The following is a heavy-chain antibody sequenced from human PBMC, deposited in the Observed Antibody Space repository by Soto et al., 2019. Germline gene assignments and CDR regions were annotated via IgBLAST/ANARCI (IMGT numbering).Heavy chain of an antibody. CDR2: MNPNSGNT. D-gene: IGHD3-3*01. CDR1: GYTFTSYD. J-gene: IGHJ6*03. CDR3: ARGTITIFGVDNMGYYYYMDV. Sequence: QVQLVQSVAEVKKPGASVKVSCKASGYTFTSYDINWVRQATGQGIEWMGWMNPNSGNTGYAQKFQGRVNMNRITSIITAYMELGSLRSEGSAVYYCARGTITIFGVDNMGYYYYMDVWGKGTTVTVSS. V-gene: IGHV1-8*01.